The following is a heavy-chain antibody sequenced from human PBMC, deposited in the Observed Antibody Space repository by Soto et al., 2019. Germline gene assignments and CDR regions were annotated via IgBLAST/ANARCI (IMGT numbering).Heavy chain of an antibody. D-gene: IGHD2-15*01. CDR1: GGSISSSSYY. V-gene: IGHV4-39*01. CDR2: IYYSGST. CDR3: AGTYCXGGSCYSNYFXY. Sequence: SETLSLTCTVSGGSISSSSYYWGWIRQPPGKGLEWIGSIYYSGSTYYNPSLKSRVTISVDTSKNQFSLKLSSVTAADTAVYYCAGTYCXGGSCYSNYFXYWGQGTLVXVSS. J-gene: IGHJ4*02.